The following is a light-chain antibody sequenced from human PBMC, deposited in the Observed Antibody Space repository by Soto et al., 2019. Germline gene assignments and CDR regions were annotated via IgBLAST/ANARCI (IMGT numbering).Light chain of an antibody. CDR1: QSVSRY. J-gene: IGKJ3*01. Sequence: EIVLTQSPATLSLSPGERATLSCRASQSVSRYLAWYQQKPGQAPRLLIYDASNRATGIPARFSGSGSGTDFTLTISSLEPEDFAVYYCQQRSNWRFGPGTKVDIK. CDR2: DAS. CDR3: QQRSNWR. V-gene: IGKV3-11*01.